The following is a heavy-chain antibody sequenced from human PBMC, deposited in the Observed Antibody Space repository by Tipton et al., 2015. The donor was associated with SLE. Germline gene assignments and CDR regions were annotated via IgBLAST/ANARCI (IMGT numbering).Heavy chain of an antibody. Sequence: TLSLTCTVSGDSINSGGYYWSWIRHHPGKGLEWIGYFYSSGNTYYNPSLKSRVTISVDTSKNQFSLKLSSVTAADTAVYYCARGVRGTYYYYYYYYMDVWGKGTTVTVSS. CDR3: ARGVRGTYYYYYYYYMDV. D-gene: IGHD3-10*01. V-gene: IGHV4-31*03. CDR2: FYSSGNT. J-gene: IGHJ6*03. CDR1: GDSINSGGYY.